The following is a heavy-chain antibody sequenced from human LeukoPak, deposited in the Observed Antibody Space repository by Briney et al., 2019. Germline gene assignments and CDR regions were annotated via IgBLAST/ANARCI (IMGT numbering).Heavy chain of an antibody. J-gene: IGHJ5*02. Sequence: SETLSLTCAVYGGSFSGYYWSWIRQPPGKGLEWIGEINHSGSTNYNPSLKSRVTISVDTSKNQFSLKLSSVTAADTAVYYCARAGPGRVLRYFEQYNWFDPWGQGTLVTVSS. CDR1: GGSFSGYY. CDR2: INHSGST. D-gene: IGHD3-9*01. V-gene: IGHV4-34*01. CDR3: ARAGPGRVLRYFEQYNWFDP.